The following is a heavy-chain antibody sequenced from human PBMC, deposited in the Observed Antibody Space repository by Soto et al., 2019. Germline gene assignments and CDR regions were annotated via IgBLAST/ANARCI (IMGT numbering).Heavy chain of an antibody. J-gene: IGHJ6*04. CDR2: IYSGGDT. V-gene: IGHV3-53*04. Sequence: VQLVESGGGLVQPGRSLRLSCTASGFAVRHNYMTWVRQAPGKGLEWVSLIYSGGDTAYADSVKGRFTISRHTSQNTLYLQMNSLRAEDTAVYYCARKTDSIPSGGDVWGKGTAVTVSS. CDR3: ARKTDSIPSGGDV. D-gene: IGHD3-10*01. CDR1: GFAVRHNY.